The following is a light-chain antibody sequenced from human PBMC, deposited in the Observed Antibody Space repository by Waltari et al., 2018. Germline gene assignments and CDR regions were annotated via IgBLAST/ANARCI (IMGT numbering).Light chain of an antibody. CDR2: DAS. V-gene: IGKV3-11*01. J-gene: IGKJ4*01. CDR1: EDISIF. Sequence: EPVLTQSPATPSLSPGERATLSCRASEDISIFLAWYQQKPGQAPRLLIYDASNRATGIPARFSGSGSGTDFTLTISSLEPEDFALYYCQQRRNWPPLTFGGGTKVE. CDR3: QQRRNWPPLT.